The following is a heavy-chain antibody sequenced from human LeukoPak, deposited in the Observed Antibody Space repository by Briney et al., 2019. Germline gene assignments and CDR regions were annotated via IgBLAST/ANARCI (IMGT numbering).Heavy chain of an antibody. Sequence: PGGSLRLSCIASGFTFSSHHMNWVRQTPGKGLESVATIKPDGSEKYYVDSVKGRFTISRDNAKSSLYLQMNSLGADDTGVYFCARMSSYCDYWGQGTLVTVSS. D-gene: IGHD2-2*01. J-gene: IGHJ4*02. CDR2: IKPDGSEK. CDR1: GFTFSSHH. CDR3: ARMSSYCDY. V-gene: IGHV3-7*01.